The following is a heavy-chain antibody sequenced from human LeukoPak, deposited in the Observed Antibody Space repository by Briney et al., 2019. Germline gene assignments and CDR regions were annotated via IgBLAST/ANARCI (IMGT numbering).Heavy chain of an antibody. J-gene: IGHJ4*02. Sequence: SETLSLTCAVYGGSFSGYYWSWIRQPPGKGLEWIGYIYYSGSTNYNPSLKSRVTISVDTSKNQFSLKLSSVTAADTAVYYCARADRAVAPIPLDYWGQGTLVTVSS. CDR3: ARADRAVAPIPLDY. D-gene: IGHD6-19*01. V-gene: IGHV4-59*01. CDR1: GGSFSGYY. CDR2: IYYSGST.